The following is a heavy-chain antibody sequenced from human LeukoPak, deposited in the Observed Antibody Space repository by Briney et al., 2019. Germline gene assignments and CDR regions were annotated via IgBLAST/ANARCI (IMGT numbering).Heavy chain of an antibody. Sequence: GVSLRLSCAASGFTFSSYGMHLLRQTPGKGLEGVAFIRYDGSNKYYADSVKGRFTISRDNSKNTLYLQMNSLRAEDTAVYYCAKNSLYYYYGSGSPHLDYWGQGTLVTVSS. CDR1: GFTFSSYG. J-gene: IGHJ4*02. V-gene: IGHV3-30*02. D-gene: IGHD3-10*01. CDR3: AKNSLYYYYGSGSPHLDY. CDR2: IRYDGSNK.